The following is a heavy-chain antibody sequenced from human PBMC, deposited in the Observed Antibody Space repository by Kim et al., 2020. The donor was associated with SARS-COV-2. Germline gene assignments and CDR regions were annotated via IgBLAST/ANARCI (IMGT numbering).Heavy chain of an antibody. Sequence: SETLSLTCTVSGGSISSGGYYWSWIRQHPGKGLEWIGYIYYSGSTYYNPSLKSRVTISVDTSKNQFSLKLSSVTAADTAVYYCARDRAEYCSSTSCYSVRGMDVWGQGTTVTVSS. J-gene: IGHJ6*02. D-gene: IGHD2-2*02. CDR1: GGSISSGGYY. CDR3: ARDRAEYCSSTSCYSVRGMDV. V-gene: IGHV4-31*03. CDR2: IYYSGST.